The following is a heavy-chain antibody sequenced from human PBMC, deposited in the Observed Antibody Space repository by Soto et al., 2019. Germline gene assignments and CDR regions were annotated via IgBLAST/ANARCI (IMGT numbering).Heavy chain of an antibody. Sequence: SETLSLTCTVSGGSISDYYWRWIRQPPGKGLEWIGYIYYSGSTYYNPSLKSRVTISVDTSKNQFSLKLSSVTAADTAVYYCARGKNWFDPWGQGTLVTVSS. J-gene: IGHJ5*02. CDR2: IYYSGST. CDR1: GGSISDYY. CDR3: ARGKNWFDP. V-gene: IGHV4-59*06.